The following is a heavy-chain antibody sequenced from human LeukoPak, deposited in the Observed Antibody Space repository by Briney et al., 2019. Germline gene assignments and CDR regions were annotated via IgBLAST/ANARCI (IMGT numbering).Heavy chain of an antibody. D-gene: IGHD2-2*01. CDR2: TYYGSAWYN. V-gene: IGHV6-1*01. J-gene: IGHJ5*02. CDR1: GDSVSSNSVT. Sequence: TLSLTCAISGDSVSSNSVTWNWIRQSPSRGLEWLGRTYYGSAWYNDYAVSVRGRITVNPDTSKNQFSLHLNSVTPEDTAVYYCARRLTQYDCFDPWGQGILVTVSS. CDR3: ARRLTQYDCFDP.